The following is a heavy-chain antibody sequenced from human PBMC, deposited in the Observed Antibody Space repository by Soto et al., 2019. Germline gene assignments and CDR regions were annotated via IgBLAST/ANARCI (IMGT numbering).Heavy chain of an antibody. D-gene: IGHD1-26*01. CDR2: ITYDGANG. J-gene: IGHJ5*02. CDR3: ANNQEQIGPPLDP. V-gene: IGHV3-30*09. CDR1: VFIFRSYA. Sequence: GSLRLSCLASVFIFRSYAMHWVRHSPGKGLEWVAVITYDGANGYYADSVRGRFAISRDNSKSTLFLQMNSLRPEDTAVYYCANNQEQIGPPLDPWDQEILVSGSS.